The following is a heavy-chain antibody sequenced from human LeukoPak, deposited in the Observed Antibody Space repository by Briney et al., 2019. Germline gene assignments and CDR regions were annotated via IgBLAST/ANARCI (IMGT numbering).Heavy chain of an antibody. D-gene: IGHD2-15*01. J-gene: IGHJ6*03. Sequence: GASVKVSCKASGYTFTSYGISWVRQAPGQGLEWMGWISAYNGNTNYAQKLQGRVTMATDTSTSTAYMDLRSLRSDDTAVYYCARVGLCSGGSCYYYMDVWGKGTTVTVSS. CDR2: ISAYNGNT. CDR3: ARVGLCSGGSCYYYMDV. V-gene: IGHV1-18*01. CDR1: GYTFTSYG.